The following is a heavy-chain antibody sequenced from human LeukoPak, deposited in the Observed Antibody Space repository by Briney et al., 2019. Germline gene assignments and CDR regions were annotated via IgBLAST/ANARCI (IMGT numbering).Heavy chain of an antibody. V-gene: IGHV1-46*01. D-gene: IGHD2-2*01. CDR2: INPSGGST. CDR3: ARYKGGIPGSKPVVPAAMGWFDP. Sequence: RASVKVSCKASGYTFTSYYMHWVRQAPGQGLEWMGIINPSGGSTSYAQKFQGRVTMTRDTSTSTVYMELSSLRSEDTAVYYCARYKGGIPGSKPVVPAAMGWFDPWGQGTLVTVSS. CDR1: GYTFTSYY. J-gene: IGHJ5*02.